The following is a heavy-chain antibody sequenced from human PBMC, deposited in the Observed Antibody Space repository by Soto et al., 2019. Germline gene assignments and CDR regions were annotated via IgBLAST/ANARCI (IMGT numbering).Heavy chain of an antibody. J-gene: IGHJ4*02. V-gene: IGHV4-4*02. CDR2: IFRSGST. CDR1: GGSISDSDW. CDR3: ARTNYYALDY. D-gene: IGHD3-10*01. Sequence: PSETLSLTCVVSGGSISDSDWWSWVRQPPGKGLEWIGEIFRSGSTNYNPSLKSRVTMSVDKSKNQFSLKLNSVTAADTAVYYCARTNYYALDYWGQGTLVTVS.